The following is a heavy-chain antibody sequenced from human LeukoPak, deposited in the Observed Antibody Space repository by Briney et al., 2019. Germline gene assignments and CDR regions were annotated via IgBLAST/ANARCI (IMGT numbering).Heavy chain of an antibody. J-gene: IGHJ3*02. CDR3: ARVGPTDDYGDSHDAFDI. CDR2: IYYSGST. D-gene: IGHD4-17*01. CDR1: GDSISSRTYY. Sequence: PSETLSLTCSVSGDSISSRTYYWTWIRQHPEKGLEWIGHIYYSGSTNYNPSLKSRVTISVDTSKNHFSLKVTSVTAADTAVYYCARVGPTDDYGDSHDAFDIWGQGTLVAVSS. V-gene: IGHV4-61*03.